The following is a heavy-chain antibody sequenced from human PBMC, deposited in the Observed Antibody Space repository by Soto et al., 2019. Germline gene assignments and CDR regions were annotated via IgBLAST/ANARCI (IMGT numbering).Heavy chain of an antibody. CDR1: GFTFSSYA. CDR2: ISYDGSNK. J-gene: IGHJ4*02. V-gene: IGHV3-30-3*01. Sequence: GGSLRLSCAASGFTFSSYAMHWVRQAPGKGLEWVAVISYDGSNKYYADSVKGRFTISRDNSKNTLYLQMNSLRAEDTAVYYCARDRRWLQLGYWGQGTLVTVSS. CDR3: ARDRRWLQLGY. D-gene: IGHD5-18*01.